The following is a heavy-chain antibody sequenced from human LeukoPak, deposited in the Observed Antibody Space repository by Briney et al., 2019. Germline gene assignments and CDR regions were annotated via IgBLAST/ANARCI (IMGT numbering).Heavy chain of an antibody. Sequence: PSETLSLTCAVYGGSFSGYHWSWIRQPPGKGLEWIGEINHSGSTNYNPSLKSRVTISVDTSKNQFSLKLSSVTAADTAVYYCARLGTAVSGSSPNWFDPWGQGTLVTVSS. CDR1: GGSFSGYH. D-gene: IGHD1-26*01. CDR3: ARLGTAVSGSSPNWFDP. CDR2: INHSGST. V-gene: IGHV4-34*01. J-gene: IGHJ5*02.